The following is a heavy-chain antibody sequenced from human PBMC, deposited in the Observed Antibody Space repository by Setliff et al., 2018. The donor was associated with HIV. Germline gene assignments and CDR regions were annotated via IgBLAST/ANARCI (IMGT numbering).Heavy chain of an antibody. V-gene: IGHV4-59*01. CDR2: IYYSGST. J-gene: IGHJ6*03. CDR1: GGSISSYY. CDR3: ARGDGTKYYYYYYYMDV. Sequence: SETLSLTCTVSGGSISSYYWSWIRQPPGKGLEWIGYIYYSGSTNYNPSLKSRVTISVDTSKNQFSLKLSSVTAADTAVYYCARGDGTKYYYYYYYMDVWGKRTTVTVSS. D-gene: IGHD1-7*01.